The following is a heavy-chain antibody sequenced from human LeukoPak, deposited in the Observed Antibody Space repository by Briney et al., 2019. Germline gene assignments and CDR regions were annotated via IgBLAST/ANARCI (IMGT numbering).Heavy chain of an antibody. Sequence: GGSLRLSCSASGFTFSSYAMHWVRQAPGKGLEYVSAISSNGGSTYYADSVKGRFTISRDNSKNTLYLQMSSLRAEDTAVYYCAKYAPPTTVVTRYFDYWGQGTLVTVSS. CDR2: ISSNGGST. CDR1: GFTFSSYA. D-gene: IGHD4-23*01. V-gene: IGHV3-64D*06. CDR3: AKYAPPTTVVTRYFDY. J-gene: IGHJ4*02.